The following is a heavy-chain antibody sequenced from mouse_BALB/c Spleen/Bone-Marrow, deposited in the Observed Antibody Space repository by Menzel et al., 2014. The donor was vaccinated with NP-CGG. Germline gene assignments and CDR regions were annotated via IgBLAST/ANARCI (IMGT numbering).Heavy chain of an antibody. J-gene: IGHJ2*01. D-gene: IGHD2-4*01. CDR3: ARDDYDDQYYFDY. V-gene: IGHV5-6-5*01. Sequence: EVKVVESGGGLVKPGGSLKLSCAASGFTFSSYAMSWVRQTPEKRLEWVASIGSGGSTYYPDSVKGRFTISRDNARNILYLQMSSLRSEDTAMYYCARDDYDDQYYFDYWGQGTTLTVSS. CDR1: GFTFSSYA. CDR2: IGSGGST.